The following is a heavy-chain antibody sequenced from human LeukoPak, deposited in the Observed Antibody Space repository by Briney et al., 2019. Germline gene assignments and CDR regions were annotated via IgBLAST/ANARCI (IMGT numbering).Heavy chain of an antibody. Sequence: RTGESLKISCKGSGYSFTSYWIGWVRQMPGKGLEWMGIIYPGDSDTRYSPSFQGQVTISADKSVSTAYLQWSSLKASDTAMYYCARRSLGAFRDRAFDIWGQGTMVTVSS. CDR3: ARRSLGAFRDRAFDI. V-gene: IGHV5-51*01. CDR2: IYPGDSDT. CDR1: GYSFTSYW. J-gene: IGHJ3*02. D-gene: IGHD3-16*01.